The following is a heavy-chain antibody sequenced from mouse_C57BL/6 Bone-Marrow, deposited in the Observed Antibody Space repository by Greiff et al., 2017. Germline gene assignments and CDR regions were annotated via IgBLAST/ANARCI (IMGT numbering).Heavy chain of an antibody. J-gene: IGHJ3*01. CDR2: IDPANGDT. CDR3: TTIYYGYALFAY. CDR1: GFNIKDDY. V-gene: IGHV14-4*01. Sequence: EVQLQQSGAELVRPGASVKLSCTASGFNIKDDYMHWVKQRPEQGLEWIGWIDPANGDTEYASKFQGKATITADTSSNTAYLQLSSLTSEDTAVYYCTTIYYGYALFAYWGQGTLVTVSA. D-gene: IGHD2-2*01.